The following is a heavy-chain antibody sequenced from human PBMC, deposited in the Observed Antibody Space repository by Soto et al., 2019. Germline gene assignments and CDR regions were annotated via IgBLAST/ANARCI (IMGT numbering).Heavy chain of an antibody. CDR3: AREFIAGAGLFDY. Sequence: GSLRLSCAASGFTFSSYAMHWVRQAPGKGLEWVAVISYDGSNKYYADSVKGRFTISRDNSKNTLYLQMNSLSAEDTAVYYCAREFIAGAGLFDYWGQGTLVTVSS. V-gene: IGHV3-30-3*01. J-gene: IGHJ4*02. CDR1: GFTFSSYA. D-gene: IGHD6-13*01. CDR2: ISYDGSNK.